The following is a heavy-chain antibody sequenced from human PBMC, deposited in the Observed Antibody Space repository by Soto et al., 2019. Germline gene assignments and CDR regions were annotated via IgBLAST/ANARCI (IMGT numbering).Heavy chain of an antibody. Sequence: QLVESAGGVVPPGASLRLSCAASGFTFSTFGMHWVRQTPGKGLEWVAVISYDGNNKVYADSVKGRFTISRDNFKNTVDLVMNNLKVDDTAVYYCAKDLQAYGDYDYYCYGLDVWGQGATVSVSS. V-gene: IGHV3-30*18. J-gene: IGHJ6*02. CDR2: ISYDGNNK. CDR1: GFTFSTFG. D-gene: IGHD4-17*01. CDR3: AKDLQAYGDYDYYCYGLDV.